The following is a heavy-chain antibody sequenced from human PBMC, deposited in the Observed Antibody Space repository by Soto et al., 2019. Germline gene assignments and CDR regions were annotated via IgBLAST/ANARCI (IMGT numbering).Heavy chain of an antibody. V-gene: IGHV1-69*01. Sequence: QVLVVQFGSEVQKPGSSVKVSCKASGGTFSNYILNWVRPAPGQGLEWMGVFIPVFGSTNYAKQFKDRVRITADEYTSTAYMELSSLRYAYTAFYYCASESWSGGYCYSNGPIDYWGQGALVTVSS. J-gene: IGHJ4*02. CDR3: ASESWSGGYCYSNGPIDY. CDR2: FIPVFGST. D-gene: IGHD2-21*02. CDR1: GGTFSNYI.